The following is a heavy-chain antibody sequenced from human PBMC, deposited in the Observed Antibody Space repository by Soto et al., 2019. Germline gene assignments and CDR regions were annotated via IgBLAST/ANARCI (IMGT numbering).Heavy chain of an antibody. J-gene: IGHJ6*03. CDR2: MNPNNGNT. CDR3: ARGLKMTTVTHYYYYYMDL. V-gene: IGHV1-8*01. CDR1: GYTFTSYD. Sequence: QVQLVQSGAEVKKPGASVKVSCKTSGYTFTSYDINWVRQAAEQGLEWMGWMNPNNGNTGYAQKFQGRVTMTRNTSESTAYMELNSLRSEDTAVYYCARGLKMTTVTHYYYYYMDLWGKGTTVTVSS. D-gene: IGHD4-4*01.